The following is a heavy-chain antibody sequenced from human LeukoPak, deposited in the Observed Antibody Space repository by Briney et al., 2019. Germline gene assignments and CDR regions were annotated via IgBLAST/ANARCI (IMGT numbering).Heavy chain of an antibody. V-gene: IGHV4-31*03. CDR2: IYYSGST. D-gene: IGHD3-9*01. CDR1: GGSISSGGYY. Sequence: PSETLSLTCTVSGGSISSGGYYWSWIRQHPGKGLEWIGYIYYSGSTYYNPSLKSRVTISVDTSKNQFSLKLSSVTAADTAVYYCASLPYYDILAGYYGVYWGQGTLVTASS. CDR3: ASLPYYDILAGYYGVY. J-gene: IGHJ4*02.